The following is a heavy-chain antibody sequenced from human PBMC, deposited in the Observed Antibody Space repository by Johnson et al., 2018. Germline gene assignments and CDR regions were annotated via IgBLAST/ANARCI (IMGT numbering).Heavy chain of an antibody. CDR2: VSSSGRTT. V-gene: IGHV3-11*04. D-gene: IGHD4-17*01. CDR1: GFTFSDYY. CDR3: ARSQSAYYGDYVGAEYFQH. J-gene: IGHJ1*01. Sequence: QVQLVESGGGLVKPGGSLRLSCAASGFTFSDYYMSWIRQAPGKGLEGVSYVSSSGRTTTLADAAKGRITISRDIAKNSLYLKRNSLRAEETAVYYCARSQSAYYGDYVGAEYFQHWGQGTLVTVSS.